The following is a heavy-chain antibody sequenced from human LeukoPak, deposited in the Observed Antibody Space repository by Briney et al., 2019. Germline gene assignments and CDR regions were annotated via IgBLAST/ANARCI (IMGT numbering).Heavy chain of an antibody. J-gene: IGHJ4*02. V-gene: IGHV3-23*01. CDR1: GFTFSSYA. D-gene: IGHD1-1*01. CDR3: AKSPGTTTYNTFDF. CDR2: ISGSGGGA. Sequence: GGSLRLSCAISGFTFSSYAMSWVRQAPGKGLEWVSTISGSGGGAFYADSVKGRFTISRDNSDNTLYLRINSLSAEDTALYYCAKSPGTTTYNTFDFWGQGTLVTVSS.